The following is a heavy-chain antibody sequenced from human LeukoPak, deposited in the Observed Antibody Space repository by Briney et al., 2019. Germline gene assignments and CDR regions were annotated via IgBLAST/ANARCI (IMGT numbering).Heavy chain of an antibody. CDR1: GGSISSYY. CDR3: ARNGGGWSFDY. Sequence: PSETLSLTCTVSGGSISSYYWSWIRQPPGKGLEWIGYIYDSGSTNYNPSLKSRVTISIDTSKNQFSLNLNSVTAADTAVYYCARNGGGWSFDYWGQGTLVTVSS. CDR2: IYDSGST. J-gene: IGHJ4*02. V-gene: IGHV4-59*08. D-gene: IGHD6-19*01.